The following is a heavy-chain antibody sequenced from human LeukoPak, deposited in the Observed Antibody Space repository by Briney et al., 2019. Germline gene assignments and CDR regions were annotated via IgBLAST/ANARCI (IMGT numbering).Heavy chain of an antibody. V-gene: IGHV5-51*01. CDR3: ARLRAYGSGSPPGY. Sequence: GESLKISCQSSGYNFTPYWIVWVRQMPGKGLEWMGIIYPGDSDTRYSPSFQGQVTISADKSISTAYLQWSSLKASDTAMYYCARLRAYGSGSPPGYWGQGTLVTVSS. CDR1: GYNFTPYW. D-gene: IGHD3-10*01. J-gene: IGHJ4*02. CDR2: IYPGDSDT.